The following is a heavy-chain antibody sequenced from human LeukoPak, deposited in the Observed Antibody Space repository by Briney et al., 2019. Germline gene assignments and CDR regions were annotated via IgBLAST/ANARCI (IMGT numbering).Heavy chain of an antibody. CDR1: RYSFTSYW. J-gene: IGHJ4*02. CDR2: IYPGDSHT. D-gene: IGHD5-18*01. V-gene: IGHV5-51*01. CDR3: ARSPDTIYFDS. Sequence: GESLKISCKDSRYSFTSYWIGWVRQMPGKGLEWMGIIYPGDSHTTYSPSFQGQVTISVDKSINTAYLQRSSLRASDTAMYYCARSPDTIYFDSWGQGTLVTVSS.